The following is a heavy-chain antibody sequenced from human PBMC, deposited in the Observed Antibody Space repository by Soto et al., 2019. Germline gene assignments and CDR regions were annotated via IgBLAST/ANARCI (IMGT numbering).Heavy chain of an antibody. V-gene: IGHV3-23*01. Sequence: TASGFTFSSYAMSWVRQTPGKGLEWVSAISGSGDSTYYADSVKSRFTISRDNSKNTLYLQMNSLRAEDTAVYYCAKLRWGSDNWFDPWGQGTLVTVSS. J-gene: IGHJ5*02. CDR2: ISGSGDST. CDR3: AKLRWGSDNWFDP. CDR1: GFTFSSYA. D-gene: IGHD3-10*01.